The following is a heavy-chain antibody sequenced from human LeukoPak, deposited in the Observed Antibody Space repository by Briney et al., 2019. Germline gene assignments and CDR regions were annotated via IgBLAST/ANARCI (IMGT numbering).Heavy chain of an antibody. V-gene: IGHV3-21*01. Sequence: GGSLRLSCAASGFTFSSYSMNWVRQAPGKGREWVSSISSSSSYIYYADSVKGRFTISRDNAKNSLYLQMNSLRAEDTAVYYCARDRDIVVVTAGDAFDIWGQGTMVTVSS. J-gene: IGHJ3*02. CDR1: GFTFSSYS. D-gene: IGHD2-21*02. CDR2: ISSSSSYI. CDR3: ARDRDIVVVTAGDAFDI.